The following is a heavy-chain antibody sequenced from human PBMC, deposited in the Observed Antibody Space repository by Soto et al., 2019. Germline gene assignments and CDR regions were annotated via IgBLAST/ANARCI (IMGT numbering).Heavy chain of an antibody. J-gene: IGHJ4*02. CDR3: ARGGYPEYYFDY. CDR2: IIPIFGTA. CDR1: GYTFTSYG. Sequence: GASVKVSCKASGYTFTSYGISWVRQAPGQGLEWMGGIIPIFGTANYAQKFQGRVTITADESTSTAYMELSSLRSEDTAVYYCARGGYPEYYFDYWGQGTLVTVSS. D-gene: IGHD3-22*01. V-gene: IGHV1-69*13.